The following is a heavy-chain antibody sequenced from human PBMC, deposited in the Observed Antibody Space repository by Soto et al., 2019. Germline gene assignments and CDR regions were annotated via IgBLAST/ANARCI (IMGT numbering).Heavy chain of an antibody. CDR2: IYYSGGT. CDR1: GGSISSGGYY. D-gene: IGHD1-1*01. Sequence: QVRLQESGPGLVKPAQTLSLTCTVSGGSISSGGYYWSWLRQHPGKGLEWIGYIYYSGGTYYNPSPKSRVTISVDTSNNQFSLKLSSVSAADTAVYYCARAEPSYYYGMDVWRQGTTVTVSS. V-gene: IGHV4-31*03. J-gene: IGHJ6*02. CDR3: ARAEPSYYYGMDV.